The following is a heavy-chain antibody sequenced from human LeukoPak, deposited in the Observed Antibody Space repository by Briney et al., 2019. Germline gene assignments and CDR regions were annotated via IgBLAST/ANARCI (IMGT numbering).Heavy chain of an antibody. Sequence: SETLSLTCIVSGGSISSYYWSWIRQPPGKGLEWIGYIYYSGSTNYNSSLKSRVTISLDTSKNQFSLKLSSVTAADTAVYYCARGDYYDSSGYYPYWGQGTLVTVSS. CDR2: IYYSGST. V-gene: IGHV4-59*08. CDR3: ARGDYYDSSGYYPY. J-gene: IGHJ4*02. D-gene: IGHD3-22*01. CDR1: GGSISSYY.